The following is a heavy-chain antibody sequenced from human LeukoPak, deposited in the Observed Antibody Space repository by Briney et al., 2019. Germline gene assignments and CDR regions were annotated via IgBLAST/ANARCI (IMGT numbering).Heavy chain of an antibody. Sequence: GGSLRLSCAASGFTFSGSAMHWVRQACGGGREGGGRIRSKANSYATAYAASVKGGFTISRDDSKNTAYLQMNSLKTEDTAVYYCTNGRSSEPYSSSTSYWGQGTLVTVSS. D-gene: IGHD6-13*01. CDR3: TNGRSSEPYSSSTSY. J-gene: IGHJ4*02. CDR1: GFTFSGSA. V-gene: IGHV3-73*01. CDR2: IRSKANSYAT.